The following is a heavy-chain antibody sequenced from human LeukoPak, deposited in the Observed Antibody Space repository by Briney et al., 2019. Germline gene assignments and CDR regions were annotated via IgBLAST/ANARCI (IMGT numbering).Heavy chain of an antibody. V-gene: IGHV3-21*01. D-gene: IGHD6-6*01. CDR3: ASSILSTSFDY. Sequence: PGGSLRLSCAASGFTFSSYSMNWVRQAPGKGLERVSSISSSSSYIYYADSVKGRFTISRDNSKNSLYLQMNSLRAEDTALYYCASSILSTSFDYWGQGTLVTVSS. CDR2: ISSSSSYI. J-gene: IGHJ4*02. CDR1: GFTFSSYS.